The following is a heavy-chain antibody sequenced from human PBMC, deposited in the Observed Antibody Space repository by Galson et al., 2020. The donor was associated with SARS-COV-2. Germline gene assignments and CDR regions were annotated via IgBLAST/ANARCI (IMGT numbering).Heavy chain of an antibody. D-gene: IGHD1-1*01. CDR3: ARARPPAGTFDP. CDR2: INNNTWNP. Sequence: ASVKVSYKASGYTFTSYAMNWVRQDPGPGLEWLGWINNNTWNPTYAQGFTGRFVFSLDTSVSTAYLQISSLKAEDTAMYYCARARPPAGTFDPWGQGTLVTVSS. J-gene: IGHJ5*02. V-gene: IGHV7-4-1*02. CDR1: GYTFTSYA.